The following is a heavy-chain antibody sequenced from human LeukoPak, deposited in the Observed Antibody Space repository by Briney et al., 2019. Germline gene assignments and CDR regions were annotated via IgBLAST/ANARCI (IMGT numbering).Heavy chain of an antibody. CDR2: IDPSDSYT. D-gene: IGHD1-26*01. Sequence: GGSLEISCKGSGYNFTSYWTSWVRPVPGKGLEWMGRIDPSDSYTNYSPSFQGHVTISADKSISTAYLQWSSLKASDTAMYYCASGVGATLDYWGQGTLVTVSS. V-gene: IGHV5-10-1*01. CDR1: GYNFTSYW. J-gene: IGHJ4*02. CDR3: ASGVGATLDY.